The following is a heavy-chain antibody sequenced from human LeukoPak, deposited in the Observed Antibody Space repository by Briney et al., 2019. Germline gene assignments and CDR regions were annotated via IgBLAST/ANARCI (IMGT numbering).Heavy chain of an antibody. CDR2: IYSGGST. Sequence: GGSLRLSCAASGFTVSSNYMSWVRQAPGKGLEWVSIIYSGGSTYYADSVKGRFTISRDNSKNTVYLQMNSLRAEDTAVYYCAMDSSWLPLKFDYWGQGTLVTVST. CDR3: AMDSSWLPLKFDY. J-gene: IGHJ4*02. D-gene: IGHD5-24*01. CDR1: GFTVSSNY. V-gene: IGHV3-53*01.